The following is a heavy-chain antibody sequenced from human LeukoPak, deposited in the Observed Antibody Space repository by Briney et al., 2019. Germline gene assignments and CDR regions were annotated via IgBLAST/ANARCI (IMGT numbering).Heavy chain of an antibody. CDR2: IYTSGST. CDR1: GGSISSCSYY. V-gene: IGHV4-61*02. J-gene: IGHJ4*02. CDR3: ATIMGPYDFWSGYYRDY. Sequence: SETLSLPCTVSGGSISSCSYYWSWIRQPAGKGLEWIGRIYTSGSTNYNPSLKSRVTISVDTSKNQFSLKLSSVTAADTAVYYCATIMGPYDFWSGYYRDYWGQGTLVTVSS. D-gene: IGHD3-3*01.